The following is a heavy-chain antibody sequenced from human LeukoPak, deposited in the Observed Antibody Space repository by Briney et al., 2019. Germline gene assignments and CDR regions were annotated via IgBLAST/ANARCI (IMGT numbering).Heavy chain of an antibody. CDR3: ARDSPRVYYGSGSYYNALGY. Sequence: GASVKVSCKASGYTFTSYYMHWVRQAPGQGLEWMGIINPSGGSTSYAQKFQGRVTMTRDRSTSTVYMELSSLRSEDTAVYYCARDSPRVYYGSGSYYNALGYWGQGTLVTVSS. CDR1: GYTFTSYY. D-gene: IGHD3-10*01. V-gene: IGHV1-46*01. J-gene: IGHJ4*02. CDR2: INPSGGST.